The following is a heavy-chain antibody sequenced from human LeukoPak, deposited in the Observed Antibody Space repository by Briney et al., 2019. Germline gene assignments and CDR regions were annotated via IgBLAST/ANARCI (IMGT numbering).Heavy chain of an antibody. CDR2: IIPIFGTA. CDR3: ARGGAPYSSGWYAY. Sequence: GSSVKVSCKASGGTFSSYAISWVRQAPGQGLEWMGGIIPIFGTANYAQKFQGRVTITADESTSTAYMELSSLRSEDTAVYYCARGGAPYSSGWYAYWGQGTLVTVSS. J-gene: IGHJ4*02. CDR1: GGTFSSYA. D-gene: IGHD6-19*01. V-gene: IGHV1-69*01.